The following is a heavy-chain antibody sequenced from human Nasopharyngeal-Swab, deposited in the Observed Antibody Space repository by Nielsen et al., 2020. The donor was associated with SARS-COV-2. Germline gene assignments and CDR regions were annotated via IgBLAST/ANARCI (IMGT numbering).Heavy chain of an antibody. J-gene: IGHJ4*02. Sequence: WIRQSPSRGLEWLGRTYYRAKWYNDYAVSVKSRITINPDTSKNQLSLQLNSVTPEDTAVYYCAREPGGAAAGPLFDYWGQGTLVTVSS. V-gene: IGHV6-1*01. CDR3: AREPGGAAAGPLFDY. D-gene: IGHD6-13*01. CDR2: TYYRAKWYN.